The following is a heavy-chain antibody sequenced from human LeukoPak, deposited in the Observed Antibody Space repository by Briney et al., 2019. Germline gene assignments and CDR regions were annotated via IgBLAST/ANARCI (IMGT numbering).Heavy chain of an antibody. CDR2: IRSSSRYI. CDR3: AKATEYYYDSSGYSFLDY. Sequence: GGSLRLSCAASEFTFSDYSMNWVRQAPGKGVEWVASIRSSSRYIYYADSVKGRFTISRDNAKNSLYLQMNSLRAEDTAVYYCAKATEYYYDSSGYSFLDYWGQGTLVTVSS. D-gene: IGHD3-22*01. CDR1: EFTFSDYS. J-gene: IGHJ4*02. V-gene: IGHV3-21*01.